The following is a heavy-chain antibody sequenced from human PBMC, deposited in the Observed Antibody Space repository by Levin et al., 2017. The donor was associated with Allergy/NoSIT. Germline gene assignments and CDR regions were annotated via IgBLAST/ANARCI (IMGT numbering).Heavy chain of an antibody. CDR3: AGRSYYYYGMDV. J-gene: IGHJ6*02. CDR2: INPNSGGT. CDR1: GYTFTGYY. Sequence: GASVKVSCKASGYTFTGYYMHWVRQAPGQGLEWMGWINPNSGGTNYAQKLQGRVTMTRDTSISTAYMELSRLRSDDTAVYYCAGRSYYYYGMDVWGQGTTVTVSS. V-gene: IGHV1-2*02.